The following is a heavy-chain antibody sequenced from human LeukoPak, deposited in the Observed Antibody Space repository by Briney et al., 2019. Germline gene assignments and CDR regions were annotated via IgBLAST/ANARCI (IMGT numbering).Heavy chain of an antibody. CDR2: INHSGST. CDR3: ARGPTLLWFGELRIKPYYFDY. V-gene: IGHV4-34*01. D-gene: IGHD3-10*01. J-gene: IGHJ4*02. CDR1: GGPFSGYY. Sequence: KTSETLSLTCAVYGGPFSGYYWSWIRQPPGKGLEWIGEINHSGSTNYNPPLKSRVTISVDTSKNQFSLKLSSVTAADTAVYYCARGPTLLWFGELRIKPYYFDYWGQGTLVTVSS.